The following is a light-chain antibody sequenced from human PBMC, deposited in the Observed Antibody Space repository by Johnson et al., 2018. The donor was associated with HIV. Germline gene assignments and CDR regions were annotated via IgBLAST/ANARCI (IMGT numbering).Light chain of an antibody. Sequence: QSVLTQPPSVSAAPGQKVTISCSGSSYNIGDNYVSWYQQLPGTAPKLLIYDNNKRPSGIPDRFSGSKSGTSATLGITGLQTGDEADYYCGTWDSSLSAYVFGTGTKVTVV. CDR1: SYNIGDNY. V-gene: IGLV1-51*01. CDR3: GTWDSSLSAYV. CDR2: DNN. J-gene: IGLJ1*01.